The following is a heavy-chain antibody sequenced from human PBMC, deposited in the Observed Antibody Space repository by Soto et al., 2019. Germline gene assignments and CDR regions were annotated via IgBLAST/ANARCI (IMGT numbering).Heavy chain of an antibody. V-gene: IGHV1-18*01. Sequence: APGQGLEWMGWISAYNGNTNNAQKLPGRITMTTATSTSTAYMELRRLRYDDTAEYYCARVTITIFGVVPDSDYWGQGTMVTVSS. CDR2: ISAYNGNT. CDR3: ARVTITIFGVVPDSDY. D-gene: IGHD3-3*01. J-gene: IGHJ4*02.